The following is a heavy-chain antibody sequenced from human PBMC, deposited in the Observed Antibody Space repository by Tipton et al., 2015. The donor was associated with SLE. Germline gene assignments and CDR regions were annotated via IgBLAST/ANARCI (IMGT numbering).Heavy chain of an antibody. J-gene: IGHJ5*02. CDR1: GGSISSYY. V-gene: IGHV4-4*07. Sequence: TLSLTCTVSGGSISSYYWSWIRQSAGKGLEWIGRIYTSGSTNYNPSLKSRVTMSVDTSKNQFSLKLSSVTAADTAVYYCARDRGYYYDSSGYLNWFDPWGQGTLVTVSS. CDR2: IYTSGST. D-gene: IGHD3-22*01. CDR3: ARDRGYYYDSSGYLNWFDP.